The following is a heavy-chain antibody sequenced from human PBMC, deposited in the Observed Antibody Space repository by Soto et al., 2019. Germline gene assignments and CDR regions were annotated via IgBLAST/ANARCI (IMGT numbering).Heavy chain of an antibody. CDR2: ISHSGNT. V-gene: IGHV4-34*01. CDR1: GGSLSDYY. D-gene: IGHD2-2*01. Sequence: PSETLSLTCAVSGGSLSDYYWSWIRQPPGKGLEWIGEISHSGNTNYNPSLKSRALISVDASKNQFSLRLSSVTAADTAAYYCARGGLGYCTSSTCYPFDYWGQRTLVTVSS. J-gene: IGHJ4*02. CDR3: ARGGLGYCTSSTCYPFDY.